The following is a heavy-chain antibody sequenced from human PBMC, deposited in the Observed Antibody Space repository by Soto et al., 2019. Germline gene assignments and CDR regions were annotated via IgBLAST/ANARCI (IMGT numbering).Heavy chain of an antibody. Sequence: SETLSLTCTVSGVSIISRRYYWGWIRQPPGKGLEWIGSIYYSGSTYYNPSLKSRVTISVDTSKNQFSLKLSSVTAADTAVYYCACIFSGGYGYSFYYYGMDVWGQGTTVT. CDR2: IYYSGST. CDR1: GVSIISRRYY. J-gene: IGHJ6*02. V-gene: IGHV4-39*01. D-gene: IGHD5-18*01. CDR3: ACIFSGGYGYSFYYYGMDV.